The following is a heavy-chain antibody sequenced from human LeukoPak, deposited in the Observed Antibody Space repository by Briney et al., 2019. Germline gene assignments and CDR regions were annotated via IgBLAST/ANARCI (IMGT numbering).Heavy chain of an antibody. J-gene: IGHJ5*02. D-gene: IGHD1-14*01. CDR1: GGSISSYY. CDR3: AREDNRNFRLSGWFDP. Sequence: SETLSLTCAVSGGSISSYYWSWIRQPAGKGLEWIGRIYTSGSTNYNPSLKSRVTMSVDTSKNQFSLKLSSVTAADTAVYYCAREDNRNFRLSGWFDPWGQGTLVTASS. V-gene: IGHV4-4*07. CDR2: IYTSGST.